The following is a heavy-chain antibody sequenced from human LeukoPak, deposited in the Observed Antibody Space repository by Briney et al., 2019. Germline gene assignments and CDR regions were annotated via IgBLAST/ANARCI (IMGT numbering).Heavy chain of an antibody. J-gene: IGHJ4*02. D-gene: IGHD3-10*01. CDR1: GFSLSTSGMR. CDR2: IDWDDDK. CDR3: TRSTYYYGSGSYRPFDY. Sequence: SGPALVKPTHTLTLTCTFSGFSLSTSGMRVSWIRQPPGKALEWLARIDWDDDKFYSTSLKTRLTISKDTSKNQVVLTMTNMDPVDTATYYCTRSTYYYGSGSYRPFDYWGQGTLVAVSS. V-gene: IGHV2-70*04.